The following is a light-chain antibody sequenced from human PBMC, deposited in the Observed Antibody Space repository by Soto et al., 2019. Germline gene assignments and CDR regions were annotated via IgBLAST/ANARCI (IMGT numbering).Light chain of an antibody. CDR1: QSINRW. Sequence: DIQMTQSPSTLSASVGDRVTIICRASQSINRWLAWYQQTPGKAPKLLIHDASSLESGVPLRFSGTGAGTDFTLTIGSLQSDDFATYYCQQYDSYPLTFGGGTKVEIK. V-gene: IGKV1-5*02. CDR2: DAS. CDR3: QQYDSYPLT. J-gene: IGKJ4*01.